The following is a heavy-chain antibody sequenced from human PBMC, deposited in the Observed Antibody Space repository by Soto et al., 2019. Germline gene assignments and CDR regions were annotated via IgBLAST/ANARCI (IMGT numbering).Heavy chain of an antibody. D-gene: IGHD3-9*01. Sequence: TSETLSLTCAVCGGSFSGYYWSWIRQPPGKGLEWIGEVNHSGSTNYNPSLKSRVTISVDTSKNQFSLKLSSVTAADTAVYYCARGWSGLVIIRFDPWGQGTLVTVSS. CDR2: VNHSGST. J-gene: IGHJ5*02. V-gene: IGHV4-34*01. CDR3: ARGWSGLVIIRFDP. CDR1: GGSFSGYY.